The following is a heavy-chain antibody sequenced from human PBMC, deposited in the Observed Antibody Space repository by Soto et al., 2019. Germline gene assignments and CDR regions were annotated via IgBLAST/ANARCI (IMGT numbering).Heavy chain of an antibody. V-gene: IGHV1-18*01. Sequence: QVQLMQSGAEVKKPGASVKVSCKASGYTFSNYGISWVRQAPGQGLEWMGRVSPYNGNTNYEQKLQGGVTMTTDTSTSTAYMELRSLRSDDTAVYYCARDRGYNWNYGWFDPWGQGTLVTVSS. J-gene: IGHJ5*02. D-gene: IGHD1-7*01. CDR1: GYTFSNYG. CDR2: VSPYNGNT. CDR3: ARDRGYNWNYGWFDP.